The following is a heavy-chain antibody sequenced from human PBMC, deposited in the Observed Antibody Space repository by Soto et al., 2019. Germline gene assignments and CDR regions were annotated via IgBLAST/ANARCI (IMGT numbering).Heavy chain of an antibody. V-gene: IGHV3-30*04. Sequence: PGGSLRLSCEASGFIFSRYAIHWVRQAPGKGLEWLAVISRDGSNRYHLDSVKGRFTISRDNSKNTLYLQMNSLRAEGTALYYCARWRSVAVADSVDLWGQG. J-gene: IGHJ4*02. CDR2: ISRDGSNR. CDR3: ARWRSVAVADSVDL. CDR1: GFIFSRYA. D-gene: IGHD3-16*01.